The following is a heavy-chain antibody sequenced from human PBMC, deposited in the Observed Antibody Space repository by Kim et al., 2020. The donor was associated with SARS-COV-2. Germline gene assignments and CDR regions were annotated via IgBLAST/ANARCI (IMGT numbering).Heavy chain of an antibody. V-gene: IGHV6-1*01. D-gene: IGHD6-19*01. CDR2: S. J-gene: IGHJ4*02. Sequence: SDYAVSVKSRITINPDTSKNPFSLQLTSVTPEHTAFYYCVRYSGWYYFDYWGQGTLVTVSS. CDR3: VRYSGWYYFDY.